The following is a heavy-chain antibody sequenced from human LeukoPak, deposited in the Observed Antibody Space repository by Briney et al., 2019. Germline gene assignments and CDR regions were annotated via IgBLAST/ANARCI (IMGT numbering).Heavy chain of an antibody. J-gene: IGHJ6*02. V-gene: IGHV4-59*01. CDR1: GASISSYY. CDR2: IYDSGST. CDR3: ARSLVATPIYYYYYGMDV. D-gene: IGHD5-12*01. Sequence: SETLSLTCTVSGASISSYYWSWIRQPPGKGLEWIGYIYDSGSTNYNPSLKSRVTISVDTSKNQFSLKLSSVTAADTAVYYCARSLVATPIYYYYYGMDVWGQGTTVTVSS.